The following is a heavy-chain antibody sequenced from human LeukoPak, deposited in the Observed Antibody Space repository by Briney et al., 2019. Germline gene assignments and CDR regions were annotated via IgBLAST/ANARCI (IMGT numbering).Heavy chain of an antibody. CDR2: ISSSSSYI. Sequence: PGGSLRLSCAASGFTFSSYSMNWVRQAPGKGLEWVSSISSSSSYIYYADSVKGRFTISRDNAKNSLYLQMNSLRAEDTAVYYCAREGSGIVGATTVAVYYMDVWGKGTTVTVSS. CDR1: GFTFSSYS. V-gene: IGHV3-21*01. CDR3: AREGSGIVGATTVAVYYMDV. D-gene: IGHD1-26*01. J-gene: IGHJ6*03.